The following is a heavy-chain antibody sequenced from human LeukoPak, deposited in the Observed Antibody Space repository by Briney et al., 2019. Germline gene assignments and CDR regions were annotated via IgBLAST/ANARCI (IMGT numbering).Heavy chain of an antibody. CDR3: ARGSLRGGYYDSTRPYYFDY. CDR1: GGSISSYY. CDR2: INHSGST. V-gene: IGHV4-34*01. Sequence: SETLSLTCTVSGGSISSYYWSWICQPPGKGLEWIGEINHSGSTNYNPSLKSRVAISVDTSKNQFSLKLSSVTAADTAVYYCARGSLRGGYYDSTRPYYFDYWGQGTLVTVSS. D-gene: IGHD3-22*01. J-gene: IGHJ4*02.